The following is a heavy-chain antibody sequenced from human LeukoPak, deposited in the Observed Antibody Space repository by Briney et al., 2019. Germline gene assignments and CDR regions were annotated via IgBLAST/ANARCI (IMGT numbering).Heavy chain of an antibody. J-gene: IGHJ4*02. D-gene: IGHD5-18*01. CDR1: GYTFTSYG. CDR2: SSAYNGNT. Sequence: ASVKVSCKASGYTFTSYGISWVRQAPGQGLEWMGWSSAYNGNTKYAQNVQGRVTMTADTSTDTAYMELRSLRSDDTAVYYCARDLGEDTTMIFFDFWGQGTLVTVSS. V-gene: IGHV1-18*01. CDR3: ARDLGEDTTMIFFDF.